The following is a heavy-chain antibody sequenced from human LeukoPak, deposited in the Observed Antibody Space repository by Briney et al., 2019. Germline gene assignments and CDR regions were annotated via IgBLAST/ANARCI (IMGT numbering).Heavy chain of an antibody. J-gene: IGHJ4*02. V-gene: IGHV3-30*02. CDR3: AKDQKGLYDSVIDVDY. CDR2: IRYDGSNK. Sequence: GGSLRLSCAASGFTFSSYGMHWVRQAPGKGLEWVAFIRYDGSNKYYADSVKGRFTISRDNSKNTLSLQMNSLRAEDTAMYYCAKDQKGLYDSVIDVDYWGQGSLVTVSS. CDR1: GFTFSSYG. D-gene: IGHD3-22*01.